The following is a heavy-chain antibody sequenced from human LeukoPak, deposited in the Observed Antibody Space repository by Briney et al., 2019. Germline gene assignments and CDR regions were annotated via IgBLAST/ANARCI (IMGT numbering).Heavy chain of an antibody. Sequence: SVKVSCKASGFTFTSSAMQWVRQARGQRLEWIGWIVVGSGNTNYAQKFQERVTITRDMSTSTAYMELSSLRSEDTAVYYCAAPGDGADAFDIWGQGTMVTVSS. CDR3: AAPGDGADAFDI. D-gene: IGHD5-24*01. J-gene: IGHJ3*02. CDR1: GFTFTSSA. CDR2: IVVGSGNT. V-gene: IGHV1-58*02.